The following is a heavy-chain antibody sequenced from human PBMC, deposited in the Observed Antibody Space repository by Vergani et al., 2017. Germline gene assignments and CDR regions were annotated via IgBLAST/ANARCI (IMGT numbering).Heavy chain of an antibody. V-gene: IGHV3-48*03. D-gene: IGHD1-1*01. CDR1: GFTFSSYE. Sequence: EVQLVESGGGLVQPGGSLRLSCAASGFTFSSYEMNWVRQAPGKGLEWVSYISSSGSTIYYADSVKGRFTISRDNAKNSLYLQMNSLRAEDTAVYYCARELERDYFDYWGQGTLVTVSS. CDR3: ARELERDYFDY. J-gene: IGHJ4*02. CDR2: ISSSGSTI.